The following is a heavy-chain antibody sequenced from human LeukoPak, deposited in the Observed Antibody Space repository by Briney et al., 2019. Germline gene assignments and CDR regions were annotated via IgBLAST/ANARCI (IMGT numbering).Heavy chain of an antibody. D-gene: IGHD5-12*01. J-gene: IGHJ6*03. CDR1: VSTASSNY. CDR2: IYSGGST. Sequence: GGSLRLSCAASVSTASSNYMSRVRQAPGQGLEWVSVIYSGGSTYYADSVKGRFTISRDNSKNTLYLQMNSLRAEDTAVYYCARVSSGYDFDYYYYYMDVWGKGTTVTVSS. CDR3: ARVSSGYDFDYYYYYMDV. V-gene: IGHV3-53*01.